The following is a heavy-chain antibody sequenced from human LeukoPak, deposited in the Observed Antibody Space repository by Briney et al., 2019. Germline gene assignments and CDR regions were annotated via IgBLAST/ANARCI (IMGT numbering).Heavy chain of an antibody. J-gene: IGHJ1*01. CDR1: GGSISSDNYY. D-gene: IGHD4-23*01. CDR3: ARAYGGNSQYFQH. V-gene: IGHV4-39*07. Sequence: SETLSLTCTVSGGSISSDNYYWGWIRQPPGKGLEWIGSIHHSGSTNYNPSLKSRVTISLDTSKNQFSLKLSSVTAADTAVYYCARAYGGNSQYFQHWGQGTLVTVSS. CDR2: IHHSGST.